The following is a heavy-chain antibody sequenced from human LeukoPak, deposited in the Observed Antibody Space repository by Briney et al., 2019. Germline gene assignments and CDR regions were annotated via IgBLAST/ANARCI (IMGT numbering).Heavy chain of an antibody. V-gene: IGHV4-59*01. D-gene: IGHD3-3*01. Sequence: SETLSLTCTVSGGSISSYYWSWIRQPPGKGLEWIGYIYYSGSTNYNPSLKSRVTISVDTSKNQFSLKLSSVTAADTAVYYCARGGSHYDFWSGYSGWFDPWGQGTLVTVSP. CDR2: IYYSGST. J-gene: IGHJ5*02. CDR1: GGSISSYY. CDR3: ARGGSHYDFWSGYSGWFDP.